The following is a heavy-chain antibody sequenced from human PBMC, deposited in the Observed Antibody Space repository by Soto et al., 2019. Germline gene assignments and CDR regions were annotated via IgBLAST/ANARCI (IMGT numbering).Heavy chain of an antibody. CDR1: GGTFSGYA. J-gene: IGHJ4*02. CDR3: ARGGCYDYVWGSYRPIDY. CDR2: IIPIFGTA. D-gene: IGHD3-16*02. V-gene: IGHV1-69*13. Sequence: ASVKVSCTASGGTFSGYAISWVRQAPGQGLEWMGGIIPIFGTANYAQKFQGRVTITADESTSTAYMELSSLRSEDTAVYYCARGGCYDYVWGSYRPIDYWGQGTLVTVSS.